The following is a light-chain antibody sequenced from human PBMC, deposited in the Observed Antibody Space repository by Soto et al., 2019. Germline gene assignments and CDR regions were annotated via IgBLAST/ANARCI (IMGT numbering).Light chain of an antibody. J-gene: IGLJ1*01. CDR1: SSDVGSYNL. V-gene: IGLV2-23*01. CDR3: CSYVGSNIFYV. CDR2: EGS. Sequence: QSVLTQPPSATGTPGQRVTISCSGTSSDVGSYNLVSWYQQHPGKAPKLMIYEGSKRPSGVSNRFSGSKSGNTASLTISGLQAEDEADYYCCSYVGSNIFYVFGTGTKLTVL.